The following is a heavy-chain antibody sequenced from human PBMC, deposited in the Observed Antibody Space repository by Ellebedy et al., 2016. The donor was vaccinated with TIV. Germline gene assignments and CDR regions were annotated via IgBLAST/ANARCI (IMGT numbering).Heavy chain of an antibody. V-gene: IGHV3-23*01. CDR1: GFTFSSFA. D-gene: IGHD5-24*01. CDR3: VKDQIAGDGRWVFDI. Sequence: GESLKISCAASGFTFSSFAMGWVRQTPGKGLEGVSGLYGSGRGIFYSDSVRGRFTVSRDNSKNTLYLHMNSLSVEDTAIYYCVKDQIAGDGRWVFDIWGQGTVVTVSS. J-gene: IGHJ3*02. CDR2: LYGSGRGI.